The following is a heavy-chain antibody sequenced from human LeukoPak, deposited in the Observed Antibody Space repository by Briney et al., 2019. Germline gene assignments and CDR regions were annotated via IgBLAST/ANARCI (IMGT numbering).Heavy chain of an antibody. CDR3: VKDPDPRYCSSTSCSPI. CDR2: IKTDGSEK. Sequence: GGSLRLSCEASGFTFSSYWMSWVRQAPGKGLEWEANIKTDGSEKYYVDSVKGRFTISRDNAKNSLYLQMNSLRAEDTAVYYCVKDPDPRYCSSTSCSPIWGQGTMVTVSS. V-gene: IGHV3-7*03. D-gene: IGHD2-2*01. J-gene: IGHJ3*02. CDR1: GFTFSSYW.